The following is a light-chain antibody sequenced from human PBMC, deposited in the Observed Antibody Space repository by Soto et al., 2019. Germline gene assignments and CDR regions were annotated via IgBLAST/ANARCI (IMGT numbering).Light chain of an antibody. CDR2: AAS. CDR3: QQSNSSPWT. V-gene: IGKV1-6*01. Sequence: AIQMTQSPSSLSASVGDRVTITCRSSQDIRNDVVWFQQNPGKAPKLLIYAASTLQNGVPFRFSGSASGRDFNLTISSLQPEDSATYYCQQSNSSPWTFGQGTKLEIK. CDR1: QDIRND. J-gene: IGKJ1*01.